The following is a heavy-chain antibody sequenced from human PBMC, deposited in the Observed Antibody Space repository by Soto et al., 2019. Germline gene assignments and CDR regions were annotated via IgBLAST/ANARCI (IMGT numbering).Heavy chain of an antibody. V-gene: IGHV4-59*08. Sequence: SETLSLTCTVSGGSISSYYWSWVRQPPGKGLEWIGYIYFIGNTNYNPSLKSRVTLSVDTSKNQFSLKLSSVTAADTAVYYCARFFRAAGYYYYNYYRDFWGKGTPVTVS. D-gene: IGHD3-10*01. CDR1: GGSISSYY. CDR2: IYFIGNT. J-gene: IGHJ6*03. CDR3: ARFFRAAGYYYYNYYRDF.